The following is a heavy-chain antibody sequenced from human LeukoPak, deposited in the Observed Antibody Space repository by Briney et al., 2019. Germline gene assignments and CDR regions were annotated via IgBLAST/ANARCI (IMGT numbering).Heavy chain of an antibody. D-gene: IGHD3-22*01. V-gene: IGHV4-59*01. CDR3: ARDGGIRDSSGYYYMDV. CDR2: IYYSGST. J-gene: IGHJ6*03. Sequence: SETLSLTCSVSGGSISSYYWSWIRQPPGKGLEWIGYIYYSGSTNYNPSLKSRVTISVDTSKNQFSLKLSSVTAADTAVYYCARDGGIRDSSGYYYMDVWGKGTTVTISS. CDR1: GGSISSYY.